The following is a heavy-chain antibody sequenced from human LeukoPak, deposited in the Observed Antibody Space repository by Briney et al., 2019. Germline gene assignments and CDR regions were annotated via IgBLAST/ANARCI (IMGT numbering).Heavy chain of an antibody. D-gene: IGHD2-2*01. V-gene: IGHV4-30-4*08. J-gene: IGHJ3*02. CDR2: IYYSGIT. CDR3: ASESRYCSSTSCYRDAFDI. Sequence: PSETLSLXCTVSGGSISSGDYYWSWIRQPPGKGQEWIGYIYYSGITYYNPSLKSRVTISVDTSKNQFSLKLSSVTAADTAVYYCASESRYCSSTSCYRDAFDIWGQGTMVTVSS. CDR1: GGSISSGDYY.